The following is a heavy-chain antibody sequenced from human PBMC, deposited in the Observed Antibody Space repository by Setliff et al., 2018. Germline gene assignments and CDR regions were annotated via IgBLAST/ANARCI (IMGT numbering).Heavy chain of an antibody. CDR2: ISSDGTSI. CDR3: ARCSSWHGHYPHFNY. D-gene: IGHD6-13*01. V-gene: IGHV3-23*03. J-gene: IGHJ4*02. CDR1: GLTFSSDA. Sequence: GGSLRLSCAASGLTFSSDAMTWVRQTPGKGLEWVSVISSDGTSIYYADSVKGRFTISRDNSKNTLYLQMNRLRAEDTAIYYCARCSSWHGHYPHFNYWGQGTRVTVSS.